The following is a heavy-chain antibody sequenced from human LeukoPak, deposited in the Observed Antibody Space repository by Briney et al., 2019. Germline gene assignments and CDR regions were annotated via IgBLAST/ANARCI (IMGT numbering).Heavy chain of an antibody. V-gene: IGHV1-18*01. CDR3: AKDRKPIDGYSYGNSFDY. D-gene: IGHD5-18*01. J-gene: IGHJ4*02. Sequence: ASVKVSCKASGYTFTSYGISWVRQAPGQGVEGMGWIGAYNGNTNSAQKIQGRVTMTTDTSTSTAYMEQWTLRSDHTAVYYCAKDRKPIDGYSYGNSFDYWGQGTLVTVSS. CDR2: IGAYNGNT. CDR1: GYTFTSYG.